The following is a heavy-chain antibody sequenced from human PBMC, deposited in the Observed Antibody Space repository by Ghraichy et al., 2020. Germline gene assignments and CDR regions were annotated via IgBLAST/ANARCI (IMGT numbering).Heavy chain of an antibody. V-gene: IGHV3-23*01. Sequence: GGSLRLSCAASGFTFSSCAMSWVRQAPGKGLEWVSGISGNGDSTYFADSAKGRFTISRDNSRNTLFLQMNSLRAGDTAVYYCAKGPRSGNYLFDYWGQGTLVTVSS. CDR1: GFTFSSCA. J-gene: IGHJ4*02. CDR2: ISGNGDST. D-gene: IGHD1-26*01. CDR3: AKGPRSGNYLFDY.